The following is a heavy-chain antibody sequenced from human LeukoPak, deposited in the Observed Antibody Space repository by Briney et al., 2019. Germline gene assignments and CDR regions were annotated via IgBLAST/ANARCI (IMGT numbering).Heavy chain of an antibody. CDR2: IYYSGST. D-gene: IGHD6-19*01. CDR1: GASISSSTDY. Sequence: SETLSLTCTVSGASISSSTDYWGWIRQPPGKGLEWIANIYYSGSTYYNPSLKSRVTISVDTSKNQFSLKLSSVTAADTAVYYCARGAVAANFPYYYYYMDVWGKGTTVTVSS. V-gene: IGHV4-39*01. J-gene: IGHJ6*03. CDR3: ARGAVAANFPYYYYYMDV.